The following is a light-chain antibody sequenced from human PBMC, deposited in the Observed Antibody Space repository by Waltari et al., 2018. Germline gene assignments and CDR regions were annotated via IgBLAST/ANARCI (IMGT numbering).Light chain of an antibody. J-gene: IGKJ3*01. CDR1: QNLLSSEGNTY. V-gene: IGKV2-30*01. CDR2: KVS. Sequence: DVVITQSPLSLPVTLGQPASISCRSSQNLLSSEGNTYLNWFQQRPGQSPRRLIYKVSNRDSGVPDRFSGSRSATDVTLRISRVEAEDVGVYYCMQGSHWPLTFGPGTKVDFK. CDR3: MQGSHWPLT.